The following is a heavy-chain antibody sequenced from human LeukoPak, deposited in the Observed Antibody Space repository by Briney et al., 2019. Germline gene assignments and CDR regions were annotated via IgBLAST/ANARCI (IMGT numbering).Heavy chain of an antibody. V-gene: IGHV3-11*06. CDR3: ARDFPYGSGSYYYYYGMDV. J-gene: IGHJ6*04. Sequence: GGSLRLSCAASGFTSSDYYMSWIRQAPGKGLEWVSYISSSSSYTNYADSVKGRFTISRDNAKNSLYLQMNSLRAEDTAVYYCARDFPYGSGSYYYYYGMDVWGKGTTVTVSS. CDR2: ISSSSSYT. D-gene: IGHD3-10*01. CDR1: GFTSSDYY.